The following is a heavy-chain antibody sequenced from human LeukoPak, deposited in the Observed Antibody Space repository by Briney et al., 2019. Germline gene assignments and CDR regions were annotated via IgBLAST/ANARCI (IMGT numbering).Heavy chain of an antibody. D-gene: IGHD3-22*01. CDR1: GFTFSNYG. CDR3: ARARDLDDSSGYSFDY. CDR2: ISFDGSAK. Sequence: GGSLRLSCAASGFTFSNYGMHWVRQAPGKGLEWVSVISFDGSAKYYADSVKGRFTISRDNAKNTVYLQMNSLRAEDTAVYYCARARDLDDSSGYSFDYWGQGILVTVSS. J-gene: IGHJ4*02. V-gene: IGHV3-33*08.